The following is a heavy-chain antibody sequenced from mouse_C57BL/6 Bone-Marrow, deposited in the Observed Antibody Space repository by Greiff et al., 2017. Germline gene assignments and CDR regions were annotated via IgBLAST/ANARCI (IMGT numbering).Heavy chain of an antibody. J-gene: IGHJ1*03. Sequence: VQLQQSGPELVKPGASVKISCKASGYTFTDYYINWVKQTPGQGLEWIGWIFPGSGSTYYTEKFKGKATLTVDKSSSTAYLLLSSLTSEDSAVYSWAIFDITVVDTWCFGVWGTGTTVTVSS. CDR1: GYTFTDYY. V-gene: IGHV1-75*01. D-gene: IGHD1-1*01. CDR3: AIFDITVVDTWCFGV. CDR2: IFPGSGST.